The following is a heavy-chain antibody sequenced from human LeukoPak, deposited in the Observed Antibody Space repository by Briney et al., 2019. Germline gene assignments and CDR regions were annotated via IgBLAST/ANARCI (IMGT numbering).Heavy chain of an antibody. J-gene: IGHJ4*02. CDR3: ARVGYCSGGTCPFDY. CDR2: IGTAGDT. CDR1: GFTFSRYD. V-gene: IGHV3-13*04. D-gene: IGHD2-15*01. Sequence: GGSLRLSCAASGFTFSRYDMHRVRQATGKGLEWVSGIGTAGDTYYPGSVKGRFTISRENAKNSLYLQMNSLRAGDTAVYFCARVGYCSGGTCPFDYWGQGTLVTVSS.